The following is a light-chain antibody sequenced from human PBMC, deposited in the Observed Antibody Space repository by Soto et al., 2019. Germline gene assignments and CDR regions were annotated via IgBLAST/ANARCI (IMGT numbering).Light chain of an antibody. CDR1: SGDIGGYNY. V-gene: IGLV2-14*03. Sequence: QAVVTQPASVSGSPGQSITISCTGTSGDIGGYNYVSWYQQHPGKAPKLMIFDVTNRPSGISSRFSGSKSGNTASLTISGLKAEDEADYYCSSYASSSTLAFGGGTKVTVL. CDR2: DVT. CDR3: SSYASSSTLA. J-gene: IGLJ2*01.